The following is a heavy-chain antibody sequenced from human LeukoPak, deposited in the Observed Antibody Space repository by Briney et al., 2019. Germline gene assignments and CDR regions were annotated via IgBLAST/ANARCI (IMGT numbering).Heavy chain of an antibody. V-gene: IGHV3-21*01. J-gene: IGHJ4*02. CDR2: ISSSSRYI. CDR3: ARDYDSSGYYVFDY. CDR1: GFPFGTYS. D-gene: IGHD3-22*01. Sequence: GSLRLSCAASGFPFGTYSMNWVRQAPGKGLEWVSSISSSSRYIYYADSVKGRFTISRDNAKNSLYLQMNSLRAEDTAVYYCARDYDSSGYYVFDYWGQGTLVTVSS.